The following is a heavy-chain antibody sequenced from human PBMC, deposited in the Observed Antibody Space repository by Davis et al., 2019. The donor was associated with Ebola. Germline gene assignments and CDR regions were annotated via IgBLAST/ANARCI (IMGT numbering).Heavy chain of an antibody. Sequence: SETLSLTCTVSGGSVSSGYYYWSWVRQPPGKGLEWIGYIYYSGSTKNNPSLKSRVTISVDTSKNQFSLKLTSVTTADTAVYYCARVGPAALDYWGQGTLVTVSS. D-gene: IGHD2-2*01. CDR2: IYYSGST. CDR1: GGSVSSGYYY. V-gene: IGHV4-61*01. CDR3: ARVGPAALDY. J-gene: IGHJ4*02.